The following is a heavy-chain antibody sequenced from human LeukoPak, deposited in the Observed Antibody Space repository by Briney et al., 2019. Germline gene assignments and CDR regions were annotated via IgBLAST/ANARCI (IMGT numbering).Heavy chain of an antibody. CDR1: GFTFSTFA. D-gene: IGHD5-18*01. Sequence: GGSLRLSSAASGFTFSTFAMIWVPQPPGKGREWVSSIFPSGGEIHYADSVRGRFTISRDNSKSILSLQMNSLIDEDTAIYYCATYRQVLLPFESWGQGTLVTVSS. CDR3: ATYRQVLLPFES. J-gene: IGHJ4*02. CDR2: IFPSGGEI. V-gene: IGHV3-23*01.